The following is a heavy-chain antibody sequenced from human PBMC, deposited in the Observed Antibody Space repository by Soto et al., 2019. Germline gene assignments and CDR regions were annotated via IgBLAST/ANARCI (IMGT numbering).Heavy chain of an antibody. V-gene: IGHV3-49*03. Sequence: GGSLRLSCTASGFTFGDYAMNWFRQAPGKGLEWLGFIRSNKYGGTPTYAASVRGRFIISRDDSKNIAYLQMDSLKSEDTAVYYCTRPDPGDPNKYYFDFWGQGTQVTVSS. D-gene: IGHD3-10*01. CDR2: IRSNKYGGTP. CDR1: GFTFGDYA. J-gene: IGHJ4*02. CDR3: TRPDPGDPNKYYFDF.